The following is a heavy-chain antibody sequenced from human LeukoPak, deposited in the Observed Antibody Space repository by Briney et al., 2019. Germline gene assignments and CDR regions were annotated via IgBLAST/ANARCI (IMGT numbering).Heavy chain of an antibody. V-gene: IGHV1-46*01. Sequence: ASVKVSCKASGYTFTGYYMHWVRQAPGQGLEWMGIINPSGGSTSYAQKFQGRVTMTRDTSTSTVYMELSSLRSEDTAVYYCARDLAARTYCGGDCYSGISNHWGQGTLVTVSS. CDR2: INPSGGST. CDR1: GYTFTGYY. D-gene: IGHD2-21*02. J-gene: IGHJ5*02. CDR3: ARDLAARTYCGGDCYSGISNH.